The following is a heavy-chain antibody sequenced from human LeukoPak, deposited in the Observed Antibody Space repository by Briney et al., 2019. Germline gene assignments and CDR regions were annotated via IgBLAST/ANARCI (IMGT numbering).Heavy chain of an antibody. V-gene: IGHV1-2*07. Sequence: ASVKASCKASGYTFTEHPMHWVRQAPGQGLEWVGDINPYSGNTNYAHHFQGRVTMTLDTSINVAYLEVRRLKVNDTAMYYCARGSRVGATFDNWGQGTLVIVSS. CDR2: INPYSGNT. J-gene: IGHJ4*02. D-gene: IGHD1-26*01. CDR1: GYTFTEHP. CDR3: ARGSRVGATFDN.